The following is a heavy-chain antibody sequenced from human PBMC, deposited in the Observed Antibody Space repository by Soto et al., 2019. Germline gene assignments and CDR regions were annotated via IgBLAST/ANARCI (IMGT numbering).Heavy chain of an antibody. CDR3: ARGSAAKRYFDL. J-gene: IGHJ2*01. Sequence: QVQPQESGPGLVKPSQTLSLMCTVSGAPISGGDYHWNWIRQAPGKGLEWIGYIFPSGATHYNSSLGSRISMSVGTSKSHFSLKLTSVTAADTAVYFCARGSAAKRYFDLWGRGTLVTVSS. V-gene: IGHV4-30-4*01. CDR1: GAPISGGDYH. CDR2: IFPSGAT. D-gene: IGHD5-18*01.